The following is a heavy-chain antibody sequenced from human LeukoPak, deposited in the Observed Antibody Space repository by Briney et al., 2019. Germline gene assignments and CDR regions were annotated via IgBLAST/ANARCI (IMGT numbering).Heavy chain of an antibody. V-gene: IGHV4-39*07. D-gene: IGHD2-15*01. CDR2: IYYRGST. Sequence: SETLSLTCTVSGGSISSSSYYWGWIRQPPGKGLEWIGSIYYRGSTYYNPSLKSRVTISVDTSKNQFSLKLSSVTAADTAVYYCARDLGYCSGGSCYFDYWGQGTLVTVSS. CDR3: ARDLGYCSGGSCYFDY. CDR1: GGSISSSSYY. J-gene: IGHJ4*02.